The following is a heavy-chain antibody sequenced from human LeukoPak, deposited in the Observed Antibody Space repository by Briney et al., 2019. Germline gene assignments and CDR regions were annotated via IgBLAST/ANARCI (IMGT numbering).Heavy chain of an antibody. D-gene: IGHD5-18*01. CDR3: ARLGIYDGNSYGSF. Sequence: GASVKVSCKASGYTFTSYDINWVRQATGQGLEWMGWMNPNSGNTGYAQKFQGRVTMTRDTSISTAYMELSSLTSEDTDVYYCARLGIYDGNSYGSFWGQGTLVTVSS. CDR2: MNPNSGNT. V-gene: IGHV1-8*01. J-gene: IGHJ4*02. CDR1: GYTFTSYD.